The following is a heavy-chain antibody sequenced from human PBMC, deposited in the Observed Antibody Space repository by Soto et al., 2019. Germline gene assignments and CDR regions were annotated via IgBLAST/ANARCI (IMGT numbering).Heavy chain of an antibody. Sequence: GGSLRLSCAASGFTFSSYWMHWVRQAPGKGLVWVSRINSDGSSTSYADSVKGRFTISRDNAKNTLYLQMNSLRAEDTAVYYCARAPGSGDYLVYFDYWGQGTLVTVSS. D-gene: IGHD4-17*01. V-gene: IGHV3-74*01. CDR3: ARAPGSGDYLVYFDY. CDR1: GFTFSSYW. CDR2: INSDGSST. J-gene: IGHJ4*02.